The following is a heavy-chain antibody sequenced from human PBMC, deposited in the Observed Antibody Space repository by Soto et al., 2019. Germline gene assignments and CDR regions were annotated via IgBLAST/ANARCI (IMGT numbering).Heavy chain of an antibody. J-gene: IGHJ5*02. CDR2: TYYRSKWYN. V-gene: IGHV6-1*01. D-gene: IGHD3-16*01. Sequence: PSQTLSLTCAISGDSVSSNSAAWNWIRQSPSRGLEWLGRTYYRSKWYNDYAVSVKSRITINPDTSKNQFSLQLNSVTPEDTAVDFYARVGGLATRRGRRGFNRWGQGTLVTVSS. CDR3: ARVGGLATRRGRRGFNR. CDR1: GDSVSSNSAA.